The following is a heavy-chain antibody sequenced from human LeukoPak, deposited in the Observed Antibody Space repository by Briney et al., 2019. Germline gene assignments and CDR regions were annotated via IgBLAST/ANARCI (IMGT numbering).Heavy chain of an antibody. V-gene: IGHV3-9*03. CDR1: GFTFDDHS. CDR2: ISWNSGSI. Sequence: GGSLRLSCAASGFTFDDHSMHWVRQAPGKGLEWVSGISWNSGSIGYANSVKGRFTISRDNAKNSLYLQMNSLRAEDMALYYCAKDRGPTHDAFDIWGQGTMVTVSS. CDR3: AKDRGPTHDAFDI. J-gene: IGHJ3*02. D-gene: IGHD1-1*01.